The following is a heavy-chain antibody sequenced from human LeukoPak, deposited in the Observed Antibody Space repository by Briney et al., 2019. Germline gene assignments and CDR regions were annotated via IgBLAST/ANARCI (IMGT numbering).Heavy chain of an antibody. J-gene: IGHJ6*04. Sequence: GRSLRLSCAASGFTFEDYSMHWVRQAPGKGLEWVSGISWNSGNIGYADSVKGRFTISRDNAKNSLYLQMNSLRGEDTAVYYCARDGTPIYSSGWVYMGVWGKGTTVTISS. CDR1: GFTFEDYS. CDR3: ARDGTPIYSSGWVYMGV. CDR2: ISWNSGNI. V-gene: IGHV3-9*01. D-gene: IGHD6-25*01.